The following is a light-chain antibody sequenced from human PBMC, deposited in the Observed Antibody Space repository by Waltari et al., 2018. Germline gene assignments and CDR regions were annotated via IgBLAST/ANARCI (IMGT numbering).Light chain of an antibody. Sequence: QPVLTLPPSASGTPGQAVPISCSGSSSTLGRNYVYWYQQLPGTAPKLLIYNNDQRPSEVPHRFFGSKSDTSASLVISGLRSEDEGHYNCAAWDNSLSAWVFGGGTKLT. CDR1: SSTLGRNY. CDR3: AAWDNSLSAWV. CDR2: NND. J-gene: IGLJ3*02. V-gene: IGLV1-47*01.